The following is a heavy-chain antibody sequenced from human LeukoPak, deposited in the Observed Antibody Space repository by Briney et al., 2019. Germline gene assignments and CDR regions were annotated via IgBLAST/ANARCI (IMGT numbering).Heavy chain of an antibody. V-gene: IGHV3-21*01. D-gene: IGHD3-22*01. Sequence: PGGSLRLSCAASGFTFSSYSMNWVRQAPGKGLEWVSSISSSSSYIYYADSVKGRFTISRDNAKNSLYLQMNSLRAEDTAVYYCARAGGYFSYYFDYWGQGTLVTVSS. CDR2: ISSSSSYI. CDR3: ARAGGYFSYYFDY. CDR1: GFTFSSYS. J-gene: IGHJ4*02.